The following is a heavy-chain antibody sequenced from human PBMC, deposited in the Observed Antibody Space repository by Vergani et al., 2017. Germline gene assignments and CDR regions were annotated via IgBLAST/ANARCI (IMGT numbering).Heavy chain of an antibody. Sequence: QVQLVQSGAEVKKPGASVKVSCKASGYTFTSYYMHWVRQAPGQGLEWMGIINPSGGSTSYAQKFQGRVTMTRDTSTGTVYMELSSLRSEDTAVYYCARGREYGDLGPGFDPWGQGTLVTVSS. CDR1: GYTFTSYY. J-gene: IGHJ5*02. D-gene: IGHD4-17*01. CDR2: INPSGGST. CDR3: ARGREYGDLGPGFDP. V-gene: IGHV1-46*01.